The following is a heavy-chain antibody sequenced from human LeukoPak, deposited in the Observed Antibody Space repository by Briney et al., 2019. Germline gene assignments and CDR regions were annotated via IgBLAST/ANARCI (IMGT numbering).Heavy chain of an antibody. CDR3: ARDQASLTIAAPLDY. D-gene: IGHD6-6*01. CDR1: GFTFSNYW. Sequence: GGSLGLSCAASGFTFSNYWMSWVRQAPGKGLEWVANIKQDGSEKYYVDSVKGRFTISRDNAKNSLYLQMNSLRAEDTAVYYCARDQASLTIAAPLDYWGQGTLVTVSS. V-gene: IGHV3-7*01. J-gene: IGHJ4*02. CDR2: IKQDGSEK.